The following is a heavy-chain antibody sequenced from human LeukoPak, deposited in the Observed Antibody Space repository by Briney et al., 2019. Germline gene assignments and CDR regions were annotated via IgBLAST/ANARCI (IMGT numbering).Heavy chain of an antibody. V-gene: IGHV3-23*01. J-gene: IGHJ3*01. CDR2: ISGSGGNT. D-gene: IGHD3-22*01. CDR3: ARGWLPSDITLK. CDR1: GFTFSSSA. Sequence: PGGSLRLSCAASGFTFSSSAMTWVRQAPGKGLEWVSLISGSGGNTYYADSVKGRFTISRDNARNTLYLQMNSLRAEDTAVYYCARGWLPSDITLKWGQGTMVTVSS.